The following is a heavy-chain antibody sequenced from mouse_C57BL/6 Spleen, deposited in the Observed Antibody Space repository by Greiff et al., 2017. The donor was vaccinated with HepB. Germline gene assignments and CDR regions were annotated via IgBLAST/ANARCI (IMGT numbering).Heavy chain of an antibody. CDR2: IDPSDSYT. Sequence: QVQLQQPGAELVMPGASVKLSCKASGYTFTSYWMHWVKQRPGQGLEWIGEIDPSDSYTNYNQKFKVKSTLTVDKSSSTAYMQLSSLTSEDSAVYYCARRNYGSEGYAMDYWGQGTSVTVSS. V-gene: IGHV1-69*01. J-gene: IGHJ4*01. CDR3: ARRNYGSEGYAMDY. CDR1: GYTFTSYW. D-gene: IGHD1-1*01.